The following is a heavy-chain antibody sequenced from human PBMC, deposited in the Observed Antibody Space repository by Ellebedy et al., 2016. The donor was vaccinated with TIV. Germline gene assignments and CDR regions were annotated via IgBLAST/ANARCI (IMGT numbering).Heavy chain of an antibody. CDR2: IIPIFGTA. Sequence: SVKVSXXASGGTFSSYAISWVRQAPGQGLEWMGGIIPIFGTANYAQKFQGRVTITADESTSTAYMELSSLRSEDTAVYYCATVYGGNSEADYWGQGTLVTVSS. J-gene: IGHJ4*02. V-gene: IGHV1-69*13. D-gene: IGHD4-23*01. CDR1: GGTFSSYA. CDR3: ATVYGGNSEADY.